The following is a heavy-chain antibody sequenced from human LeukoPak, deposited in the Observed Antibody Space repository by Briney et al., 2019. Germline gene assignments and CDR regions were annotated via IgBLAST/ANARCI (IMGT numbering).Heavy chain of an antibody. D-gene: IGHD5-12*01. Sequence: GGSLRLSCAASGFTFDDYTMHWVRQAPGKGLEWVSLISWDGGSTYYADSVKGRFTISRDNSKNSLYLQMNSLRTEDTALYYCAKELLSGYSGYGGVGIDYWGQGTLVTVSS. CDR3: AKELLSGYSGYGGVGIDY. CDR1: GFTFDDYT. CDR2: ISWDGGST. V-gene: IGHV3-43*01. J-gene: IGHJ4*02.